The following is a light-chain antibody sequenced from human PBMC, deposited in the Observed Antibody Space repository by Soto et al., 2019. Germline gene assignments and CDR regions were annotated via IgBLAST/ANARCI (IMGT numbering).Light chain of an antibody. V-gene: IGKV3-15*01. J-gene: IGKJ1*01. CDR1: QSVGSK. CDR2: GAS. Sequence: EIVLTQSLGTLSVSPGERATLSCRASQSVGSKLAWYQQKPGQAPRLLFYGASTGATGIPARFSGSGSETEFTLSISSLQSEDFAVYYCQQYNNWPGTFGQGTKVDIK. CDR3: QQYNNWPGT.